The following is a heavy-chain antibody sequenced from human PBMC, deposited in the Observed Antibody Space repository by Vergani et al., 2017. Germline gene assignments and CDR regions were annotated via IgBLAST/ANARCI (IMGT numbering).Heavy chain of an antibody. Sequence: VQLVESGGGVVQPGRSLRLSCAASVFTFSHYSMNWVRQAPGKGLKWVSSISGNNDDVYYAASVKGRFTISRDNAKNSLYLDMSSLRAEDTAVYYCVRDVRVSRTWGQGTLVAVSS. J-gene: IGHJ3*01. V-gene: IGHV3-21*01. CDR3: VRDVRVSRT. CDR2: ISGNNDDV. CDR1: VFTFSHYS.